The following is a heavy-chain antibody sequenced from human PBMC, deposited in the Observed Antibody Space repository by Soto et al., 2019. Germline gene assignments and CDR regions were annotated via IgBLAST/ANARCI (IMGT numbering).Heavy chain of an antibody. Sequence: EVQLVESGGGLVQPGGSLRLSCAASGFTFSSYSMNWVRQAPGKGLEWVSYSSTTSSTIYYADSVKARFTISRDNAKNPLYLQMNSLGADDTAVYYCARVDYLLIPEYGMDVWGQGTTVTVSS. CDR2: SSTTSSTI. CDR3: ARVDYLLIPEYGMDV. D-gene: IGHD4-17*01. J-gene: IGHJ6*02. V-gene: IGHV3-48*01. CDR1: GFTFSSYS.